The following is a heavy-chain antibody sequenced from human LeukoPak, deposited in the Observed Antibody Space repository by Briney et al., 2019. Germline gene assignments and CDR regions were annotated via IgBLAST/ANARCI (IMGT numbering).Heavy chain of an antibody. CDR2: ISGGTGTP. CDR1: GFTVSSNY. D-gene: IGHD4-17*01. V-gene: IGHV3-23*01. CDR3: AKRRTTVITMDYFDY. J-gene: IGHJ4*02. Sequence: GGSLRLSCAASGFTVSSNYMSWVRQAPGKGLEWVSGISGGTGTPFYADSVKGRFTISRDNSKNTLYLQMSSLRGEDTAVYYCAKRRTTVITMDYFDYWGQGTLVTVSS.